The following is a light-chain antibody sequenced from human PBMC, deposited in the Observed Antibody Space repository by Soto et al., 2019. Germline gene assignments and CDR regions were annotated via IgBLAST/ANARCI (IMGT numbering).Light chain of an antibody. Sequence: DIQMTQSPSSLSASVGDRVTITCRASQSISTYLHWYQQKPGKAPNLLIYAASTLQSGVPSRLSVSRSGTDVTLPISSLQPDDFAPYLFQHGYSTPLPVGGGTKVDIK. CDR3: QHGYSTPLP. V-gene: IGKV1-39*01. J-gene: IGKJ4*01. CDR1: QSISTY. CDR2: AAS.